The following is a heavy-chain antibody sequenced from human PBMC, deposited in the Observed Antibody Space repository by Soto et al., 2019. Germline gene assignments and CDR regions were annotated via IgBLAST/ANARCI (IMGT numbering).Heavy chain of an antibody. CDR3: AAERHYDFWSGYPYYFDY. Sequence: GASVKVSCKASGFTFTSSAVQWVRQARGQRLEWIGWIVVGSGNTNYAQKFQERVTITRDMSTSTAYMELSSLRSEDTAVYYCAAERHYDFWSGYPYYFDYWGQGTLVTVSS. CDR1: GFTFTSSA. CDR2: IVVGSGNT. D-gene: IGHD3-3*01. J-gene: IGHJ4*02. V-gene: IGHV1-58*01.